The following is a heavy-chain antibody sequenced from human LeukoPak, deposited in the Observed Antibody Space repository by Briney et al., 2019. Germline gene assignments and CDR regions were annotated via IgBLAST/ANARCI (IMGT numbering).Heavy chain of an antibody. CDR3: AREYYDYVGGSYLYIDIDY. V-gene: IGHV1-69*13. Sequence: SVKVSCKASGGTFSSYAIRWVRQAPGQGLEWMGGIIAVIGKANYSQNFQGRVTFIANASASTAFMELSSLRSEDAAVYYCAREYYDYVGGSYLYIDIDYWGQGTLVSVSS. CDR2: IIAVIGKA. J-gene: IGHJ4*02. D-gene: IGHD3-16*02. CDR1: GGTFSSYA.